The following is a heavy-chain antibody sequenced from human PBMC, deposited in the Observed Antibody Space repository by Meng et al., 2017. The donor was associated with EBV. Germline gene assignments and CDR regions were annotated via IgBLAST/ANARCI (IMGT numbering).Heavy chain of an antibody. J-gene: IGHJ4*02. CDR2: ISSNSIDI. Sequence: LDDLGVCLVEPGETRSLSCAAYVFTLRSYSMNWVRLAPGKVLEWVSSISSNSIDIYYADLVKVPFTISRDNAKNSLFLQMNSLRAKDTAVYYCARDRTSNRFDYWGQGTLVTVSS. CDR3: ARDRTSNRFDY. D-gene: IGHD2-8*01. CDR1: VFTLRSYS. V-gene: IGHV3-21*01.